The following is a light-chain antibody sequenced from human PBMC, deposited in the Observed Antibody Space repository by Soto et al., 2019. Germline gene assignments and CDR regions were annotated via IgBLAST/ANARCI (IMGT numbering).Light chain of an antibody. CDR1: QSISSY. J-gene: IGKJ2*01. V-gene: IGKV1-39*01. Sequence: DIPMTQSPSSLSASVGDRVTITCRASQSISSYLNWYQQKQGKAPKLLIYAASSLQSGVPSRFSGSGSGTDFTLTISSLQPEDFATYYCQQSYSTPPVTFGQGTKLEIK. CDR2: AAS. CDR3: QQSYSTPPVT.